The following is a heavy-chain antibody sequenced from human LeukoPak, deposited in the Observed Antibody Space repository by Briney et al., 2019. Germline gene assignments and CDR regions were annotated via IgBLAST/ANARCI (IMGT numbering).Heavy chain of an antibody. J-gene: IGHJ4*02. CDR1: GYTFTSYY. CDR2: INPSGGST. D-gene: IGHD3-22*01. CDR3: ARAGDSSGYYSVYSDY. V-gene: IGHV1-46*01. Sequence: ASVKVSCKASGYTFTSYYLHWVRQAPGQGLEWMGIINPSGGSTSYVQKFQGRVTMTRDMSTSTVYMELSSLRSEDTAVYYCARAGDSSGYYSVYSDYWGQGTLVTVSS.